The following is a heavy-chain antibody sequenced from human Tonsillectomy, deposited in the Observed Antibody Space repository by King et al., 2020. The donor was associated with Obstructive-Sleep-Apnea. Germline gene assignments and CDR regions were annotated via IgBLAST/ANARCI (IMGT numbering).Heavy chain of an antibody. Sequence: VQLVESGGDLVKPGESLRLSCAASGFSFSNAWMSWVRQAPGKGLEWVGRIKRKIEGESTDSPAPVKGRFAISRDDSKNTMYLQMNGLKAEDAAVYYCATDGPLGSGTYGIGGVPAYFQNWGLGTLVTVSS. CDR2: IKRKIEGEST. CDR1: GFSFSNAW. J-gene: IGHJ1*01. D-gene: IGHD3-10*01. V-gene: IGHV3-15*01. CDR3: ATDGPLGSGTYGIGGVPAYFQN.